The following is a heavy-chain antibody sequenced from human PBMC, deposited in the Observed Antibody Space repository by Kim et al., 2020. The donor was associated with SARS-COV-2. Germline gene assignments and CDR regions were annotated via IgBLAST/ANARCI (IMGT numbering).Heavy chain of an antibody. V-gene: IGHV4-31*03. CDR2: IYHGGST. J-gene: IGHJ4*02. Sequence: SETLSLTCTVSGGSIGSGYYWIWIRQHPEKGLEWIGHIYHGGSTDYNPSLKSRVTISVATSKSQFYLTLNSVTVADTAIYYCARDGAATGTAGHRGPGTL. CDR3: ARDGAATGTAGH. CDR1: GGSIGSGYY. D-gene: IGHD1-1*01.